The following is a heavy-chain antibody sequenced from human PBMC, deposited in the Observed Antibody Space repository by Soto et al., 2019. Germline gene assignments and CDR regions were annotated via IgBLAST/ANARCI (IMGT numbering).Heavy chain of an antibody. V-gene: IGHV2-5*02. D-gene: IGHD3-10*01. J-gene: IGHJ5*02. CDR2: IYWDDDK. CDR3: AQRISYYGLGIERGNWFDP. Sequence: QITLKESGPTLVRPTQTLTLTCTFSGFSLSTTGVGVGWIRQPPGKALEWLALIYWDDDKRYSPSLKSRLTITKDPYKNQVTLTMTNMDPVDTATYYCAQRISYYGLGIERGNWFDPWGQGTLVTVSS. CDR1: GFSLSTTGVG.